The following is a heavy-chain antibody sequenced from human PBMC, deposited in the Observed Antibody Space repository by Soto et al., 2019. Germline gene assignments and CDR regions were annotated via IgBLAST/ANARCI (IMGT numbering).Heavy chain of an antibody. Sequence: SGTLALTCTVSGGSITGYDGSWIRQPPGKGPEWIGNIHYSGSTNYNPSLKSRVTISVDTSKNQFSLRLSSVTAAETAVYYCARHSYYSNPLRFDPWGQGTLVTVSS. V-gene: IGHV4-59*08. J-gene: IGHJ5*02. CDR2: IHYSGST. CDR1: GGSITGYD. D-gene: IGHD4-4*01. CDR3: ARHSYYSNPLRFDP.